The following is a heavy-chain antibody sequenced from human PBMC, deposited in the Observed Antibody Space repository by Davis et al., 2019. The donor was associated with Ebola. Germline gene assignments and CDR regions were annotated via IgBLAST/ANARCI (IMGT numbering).Heavy chain of an antibody. CDR3: SRGRGDYGDCIGH. D-gene: IGHD4-17*01. CDR1: GFTFSDYA. Sequence: GESLKISCAASGFTFSDYAMCWVRQAPGKGLEWVSGVSISGFTIYYADSVKGRFTISRDNSKNTLYLQMNSLRAEDTAVYYCSRGRGDYGDCIGHWGQGTLVTVSS. CDR2: VSISGFTI. J-gene: IGHJ4*02. V-gene: IGHV3-23*01.